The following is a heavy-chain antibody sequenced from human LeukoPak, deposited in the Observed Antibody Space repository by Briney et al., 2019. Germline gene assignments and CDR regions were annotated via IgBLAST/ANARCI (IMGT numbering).Heavy chain of an antibody. CDR2: IYTSGST. D-gene: IGHD3-22*01. CDR3: ARGAYYYDSSGYYQIDY. V-gene: IGHV4-61*02. J-gene: IGHJ4*02. Sequence: PSETLSLTCTVSGGSISSGSYYWSWIRQPDGKGLEWIGRIYTSGSTNYNPSLKSRVTISVDTSKNQFSLKLSSVTAADTAVYYCARGAYYYDSSGYYQIDYWGQGTLVTVSS. CDR1: GGSISSGSYY.